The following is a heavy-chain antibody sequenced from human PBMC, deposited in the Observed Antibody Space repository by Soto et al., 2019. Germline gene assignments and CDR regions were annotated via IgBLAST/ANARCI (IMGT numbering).Heavy chain of an antibody. Sequence: SQTLSLTCAISGDSVSSNSAAWNWIRQSPSRGLEWLGRTYYRSKWYNDYAVSVKSRITINPDTSQNQFSLQLNSVTPDDTAVYCCARDRDSGRYCNYYYYYYGMDVWGQGTTVTVS. V-gene: IGHV6-1*01. CDR2: TYYRSKWYN. D-gene: IGHD1-26*01. J-gene: IGHJ6*02. CDR1: GDSVSSNSAA. CDR3: ARDRDSGRYCNYYYYYYGMDV.